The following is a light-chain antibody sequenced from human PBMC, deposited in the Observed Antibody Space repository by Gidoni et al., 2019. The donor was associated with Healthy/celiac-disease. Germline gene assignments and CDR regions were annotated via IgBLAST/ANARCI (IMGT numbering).Light chain of an antibody. CDR3: CSYAGSSTLV. J-gene: IGLJ2*01. V-gene: IGLV2-23*01. Sequence: QSALTQPASASGSPGQSITISCTGTSSDVGSYNLVSWYQQHPGKAPKLMIYEGSKRPSGVSNRFSGSKSGNTASLTISGLQAEDEADYYCCSYAGSSTLVFGGGTKLTVI. CDR2: EGS. CDR1: SSDVGSYNL.